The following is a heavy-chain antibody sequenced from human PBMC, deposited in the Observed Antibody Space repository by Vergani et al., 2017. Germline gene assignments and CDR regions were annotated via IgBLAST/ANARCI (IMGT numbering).Heavy chain of an antibody. J-gene: IGHJ4*02. V-gene: IGHV4-34*01. Sequence: QVQLQQWGAGLLKPSETLSLTCAVYGGSFSGYYWSWIRQPPGKGLEWIGEINHSGSTNYNPSLKSRVTISVDTSKNQFSLKLSSVTAADTAVYYCARGGRQWLGRTYFDYWGQGTLATVSS. CDR2: INHSGST. D-gene: IGHD6-19*01. CDR1: GGSFSGYY. CDR3: ARGGRQWLGRTYFDY.